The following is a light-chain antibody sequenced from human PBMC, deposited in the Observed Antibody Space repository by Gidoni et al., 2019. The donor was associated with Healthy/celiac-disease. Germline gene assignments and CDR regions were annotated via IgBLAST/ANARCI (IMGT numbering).Light chain of an antibody. CDR1: QSVSSSY. CDR3: QQYGSSRT. V-gene: IGKV3-20*01. CDR2: GAS. J-gene: IGKJ1*01. Sequence: EIVLTQSPGTLSLSPGERATLSCRASQSVSSSYLAWYQQKPGQAPRLLIYGASSRATGIPDRFSVSGSGTDFTLTISRLEPEDFAVCYCQQYGSSRTFGQXTKVEIK.